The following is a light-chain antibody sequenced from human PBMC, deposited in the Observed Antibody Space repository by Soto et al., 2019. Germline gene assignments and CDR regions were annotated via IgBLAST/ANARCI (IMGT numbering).Light chain of an antibody. Sequence: QSALTQPASVSGSPGQSITISCTGTSSDIGGYNYVSWYQQHPGKAPKLMIYEVSNRPSGVSNRFSGSKSGNTASLTISGLQAEDEADYYCSSYTSSSTPHVVFGGGTKLPS. V-gene: IGLV2-14*01. CDR3: SSYTSSSTPHVV. CDR2: EVS. CDR1: SSDIGGYNY. J-gene: IGLJ2*01.